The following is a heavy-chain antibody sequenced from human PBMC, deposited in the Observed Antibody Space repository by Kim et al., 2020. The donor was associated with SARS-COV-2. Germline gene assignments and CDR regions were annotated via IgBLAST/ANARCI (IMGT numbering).Heavy chain of an antibody. CDR3: ARVYESSGYYFGTFDY. Sequence: SETLSLTCTVSGGSISSGNFYWGWIRQPPGKGLEWIGNIYYSGITYNNPSLKSRVTISVDTSKNQFSLKLSSVTAADTAVYFCARVYESSGYYFGTFDYWGQGTLVTVSS. D-gene: IGHD3-22*01. J-gene: IGHJ4*02. V-gene: IGHV4-39*07. CDR2: IYYSGIT. CDR1: GGSISSGNFY.